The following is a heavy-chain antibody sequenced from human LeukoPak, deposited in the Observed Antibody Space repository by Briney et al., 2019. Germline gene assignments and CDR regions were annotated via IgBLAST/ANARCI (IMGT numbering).Heavy chain of an antibody. Sequence: PSETLSLTCTVSGGSISSGSYFWSWIRQPPGKGLEWIGYIYYSGSTNYNPSLKSRVTISVDTSKNQFSLKLSSVTAADTAVYYCARARGVIPVAFGIWGQGTMVTVSS. V-gene: IGHV4-61*01. J-gene: IGHJ3*02. D-gene: IGHD3-10*01. CDR1: GGSISSGSYF. CDR3: ARARGVIPVAFGI. CDR2: IYYSGST.